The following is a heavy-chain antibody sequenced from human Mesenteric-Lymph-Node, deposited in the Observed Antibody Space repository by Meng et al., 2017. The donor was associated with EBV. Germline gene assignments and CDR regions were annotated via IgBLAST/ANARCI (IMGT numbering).Heavy chain of an antibody. V-gene: IGHV1-8*01. D-gene: IGHD4-17*01. Sequence: HAPLCQCGAEVKKPGASVKVPCKASGYSFSEYDINWVRQATGQGLEWMGWMNPISGNTAYARKFLGRVTMTRDTSTGTAYMELSSLRSEDAAVYYCARGNTVTNPLDSWGQGTLVTVSS. CDR2: MNPISGNT. CDR1: GYSFSEYD. CDR3: ARGNTVTNPLDS. J-gene: IGHJ4*02.